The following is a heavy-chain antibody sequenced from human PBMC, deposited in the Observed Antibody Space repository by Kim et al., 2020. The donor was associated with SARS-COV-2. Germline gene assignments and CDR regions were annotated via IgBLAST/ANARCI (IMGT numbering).Heavy chain of an antibody. Sequence: ASVKVSCKASGYTFSSYGMNWVRQAPGQGLEWMGWINTNTGNPTYAQGFTGRFVFSLDTSVCTAYLQISSLKAEDTAVYFCARQEYDSSSYRQGFDYWGQGTLVTVSS. CDR2: INTNTGNP. CDR1: GYTFSSYG. D-gene: IGHD3-22*01. CDR3: ARQEYDSSSYRQGFDY. V-gene: IGHV7-4-1*02. J-gene: IGHJ4*02.